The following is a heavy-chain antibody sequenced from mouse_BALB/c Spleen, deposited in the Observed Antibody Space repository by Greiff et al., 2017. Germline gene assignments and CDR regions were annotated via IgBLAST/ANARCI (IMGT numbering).Heavy chain of an antibody. CDR2: IWSGGST. D-gene: IGHD2-14*01. V-gene: IGHV2-2*02. J-gene: IGHJ2*01. Sequence: VHLVESGPGLVQPSQSLSITCTVSGFSLTSYGVHWVRQSPGKGLEWLGVIWSGGSTDYNAAFISRLSISKDNSKSQVFFKMNSLQANDTAIYYCARNRYDGGWYFDYWGQGTTLTVSS. CDR1: GFSLTSYG. CDR3: ARNRYDGGWYFDY.